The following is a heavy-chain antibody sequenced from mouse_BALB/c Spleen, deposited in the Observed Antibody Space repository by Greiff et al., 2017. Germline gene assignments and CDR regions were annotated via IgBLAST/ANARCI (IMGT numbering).Heavy chain of an antibody. V-gene: IGHV1S137*01. CDR2: ISTYYGDA. CDR3: SGGGAGYYAMDY. Sequence: VQLQQSGAELVRPGVSVKISCKGSGYTFTDYAMHWVKQSHAKSLEWIGVISTYYGDASYNQKFKGKATMTVDKSSSTAYMELARLTSEESAIYYCSGGGAGYYAMDYWGQGTSVTVSA. CDR1: GYTFTDYA. J-gene: IGHJ4*01.